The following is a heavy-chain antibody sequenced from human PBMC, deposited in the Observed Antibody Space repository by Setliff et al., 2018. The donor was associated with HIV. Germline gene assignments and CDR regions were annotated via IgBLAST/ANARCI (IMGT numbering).Heavy chain of an antibody. CDR2: MYSSGRV. CDR3: ARPVSKYFYAMDV. CDR1: GDSISSHY. Sequence: SETLSLTCTVSGDSISSHYWSWIRQPPGKGLEWIGTMYSSGRVSYNSSLKTRVTISGDTSKNHFSLNMTSVTAADTAVYYCARPVSKYFYAMDVWGLGTTVT. J-gene: IGHJ6*02. V-gene: IGHV4-59*11.